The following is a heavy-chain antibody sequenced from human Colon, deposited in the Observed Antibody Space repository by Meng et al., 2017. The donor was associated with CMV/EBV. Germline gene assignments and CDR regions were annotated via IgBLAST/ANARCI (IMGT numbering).Heavy chain of an antibody. Sequence: SCKASGSTFTYYTIHWVRQAPGQRPEWMGWIDCGDGDTRYSPSFQGRVTITEDTSATTVYLTLTSLTSEDTAVYYCARGPTDFGDTWGPGTLVTVSS. V-gene: IGHV1-3*01. CDR3: ARGPTDFGDT. CDR2: IDCGDGDT. D-gene: IGHD4-17*01. J-gene: IGHJ5*02. CDR1: GSTFTYYT.